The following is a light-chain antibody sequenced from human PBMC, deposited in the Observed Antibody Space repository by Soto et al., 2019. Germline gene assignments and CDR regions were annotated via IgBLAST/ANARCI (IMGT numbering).Light chain of an antibody. Sequence: QSALTQPASVSGSPGQSITISCTGTSSDVGGYNYVSWYQQHPGRSPKLMIYDVSYRPSGVSNRFSGFKSGNTASLTISVLQAEDEADYYCSSYTSSSTVVFGGGTKLTVL. CDR1: SSDVGGYNY. J-gene: IGLJ2*01. CDR2: DVS. V-gene: IGLV2-14*01. CDR3: SSYTSSSTVV.